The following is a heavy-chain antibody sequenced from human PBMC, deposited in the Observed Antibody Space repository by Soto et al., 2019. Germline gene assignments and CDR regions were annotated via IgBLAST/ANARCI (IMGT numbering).Heavy chain of an antibody. CDR3: ARGRQQWLAFDF. CDR2: IYHSGNT. J-gene: IGHJ4*02. V-gene: IGHV4-30-2*01. D-gene: IGHD6-19*01. Sequence: QLQLQESGSGLVKPSQTLSLTCAVSGGSINFGGYSWSWIRQPPGKGLEFIGYIYHSGNTYYNPSLKSRVTISVDMSTNQFFLNLTSVTAADTAVYYCARGRQQWLAFDFWGQGNLFTVSS. CDR1: GGSINFGGYS.